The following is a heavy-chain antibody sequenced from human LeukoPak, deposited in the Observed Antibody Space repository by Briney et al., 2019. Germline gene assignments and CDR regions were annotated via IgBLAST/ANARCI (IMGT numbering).Heavy chain of an antibody. CDR1: GYTFTSYD. CDR3: ARSYSGYDWDFDY. J-gene: IGHJ4*02. Sequence: ASVKVSCKASGYTFTSYDINWVRQATGQGLEWMGWMNPNSGNTGYAQKFQGRVTITRNTSISTAYMELSSLRSEDTAVYYCARSYSGYDWDFDYWGQGTLVTVSS. CDR2: MNPNSGNT. V-gene: IGHV1-8*03. D-gene: IGHD5-12*01.